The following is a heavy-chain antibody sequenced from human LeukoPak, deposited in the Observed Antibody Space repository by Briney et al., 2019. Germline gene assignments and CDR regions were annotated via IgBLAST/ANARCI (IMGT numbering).Heavy chain of an antibody. Sequence: ASVTVSCKASGYTFTSYGISWVRQAPGQGLEWMGWISAYNGNTNYAQKLQGRVTMTTDTSTSTAYMELRSLRSDDTAVYYCARAFEEYYDILTGYLNDYWGQGTLVTVSS. CDR1: GYTFTSYG. V-gene: IGHV1-18*01. CDR3: ARAFEEYYDILTGYLNDY. CDR2: ISAYNGNT. J-gene: IGHJ4*02. D-gene: IGHD3-9*01.